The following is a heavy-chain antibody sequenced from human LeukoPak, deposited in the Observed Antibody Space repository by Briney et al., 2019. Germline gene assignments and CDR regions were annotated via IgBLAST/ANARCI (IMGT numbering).Heavy chain of an antibody. D-gene: IGHD5-18*01. CDR3: ATSYQVAPALGYFDS. Sequence: ASVTVSCKASGGTFNNYTIRWVRQATGQGLAWMGWISAYNGNTDYAQKFQGRVTMTTDTSTNTAYMDLRSLKSGDTAVYYCATSYQVAPALGYFDSWGQGTLVTVSS. J-gene: IGHJ4*02. CDR1: GGTFNNYT. V-gene: IGHV1-18*01. CDR2: ISAYNGNT.